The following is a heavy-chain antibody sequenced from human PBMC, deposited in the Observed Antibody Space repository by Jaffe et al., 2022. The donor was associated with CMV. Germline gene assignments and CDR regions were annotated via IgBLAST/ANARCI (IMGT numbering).Heavy chain of an antibody. CDR3: ARVGYYYDSSGYYYESSWFDP. Sequence: QVQLVQSGAEVKKPGSSVKVSCKASGGTFSSYAISWVRQAPGQGLEWMGGIIPIFGTANYAQKFQGRVTITADESTSTAYMELSSLRSEDTAVYYCARVGYYYDSSGYYYESSWFDPWGQGTLVTVSS. D-gene: IGHD3-22*01. V-gene: IGHV1-69*01. J-gene: IGHJ5*02. CDR2: IIPIFGTA. CDR1: GGTFSSYA.